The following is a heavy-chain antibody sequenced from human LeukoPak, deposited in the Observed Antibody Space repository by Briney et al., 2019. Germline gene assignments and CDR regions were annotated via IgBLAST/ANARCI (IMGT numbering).Heavy chain of an antibody. D-gene: IGHD3-9*01. CDR2: ISGSGGST. CDR3: AKGTVTGYFPQYYFDY. V-gene: IGHV3-23*01. J-gene: IGHJ4*02. Sequence: GGSLRLSCAASGFTFSNYAMSWVRQAPGKGLEWVSAISGSGGSTYYADSVKGRFTISRDNSKNTLYLQMNSLRAEDTAVYYCAKGTVTGYFPQYYFDYWGQGTLVTVS. CDR1: GFTFSNYA.